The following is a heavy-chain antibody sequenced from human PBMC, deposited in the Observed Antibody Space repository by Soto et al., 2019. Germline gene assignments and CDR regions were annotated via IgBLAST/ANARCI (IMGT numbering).Heavy chain of an antibody. CDR2: ISGSDGKT. V-gene: IGHV3-23*01. D-gene: IGHD3-3*01. CDR3: ARWSYLDY. Sequence: GGSLRLSCAASVFSFGSYALSWVRQAPGKGLEWVSTISGSDGKTFYADSVKGRFSISRDTSQSTLYLQMNSLRADDTAMYYCARWSYLDYWGQGTRVTVSS. CDR1: VFSFGSYA. J-gene: IGHJ4*02.